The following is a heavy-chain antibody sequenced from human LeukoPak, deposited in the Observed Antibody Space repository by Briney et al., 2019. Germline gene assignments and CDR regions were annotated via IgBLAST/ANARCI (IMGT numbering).Heavy chain of an antibody. J-gene: IGHJ6*03. CDR3: ARLGTAARQHGVADYYYYYYMDV. D-gene: IGHD6-6*01. Sequence: GPLRLSCAASGFTFTTYAMSWIRQPPGKGLEWIGYIYTSGSTNYNPSLKSRVTISVDTSKNQFSLKLSSVTAADTAVYYCARLGTAARQHGVADYYYYYYMDVWGKGTTVTVSS. CDR1: GFTFTTYA. V-gene: IGHV4-4*09. CDR2: IYTSGST.